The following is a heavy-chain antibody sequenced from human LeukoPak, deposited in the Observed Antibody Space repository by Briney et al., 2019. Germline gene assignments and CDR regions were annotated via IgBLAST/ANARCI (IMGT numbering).Heavy chain of an antibody. CDR1: GFAFTVYC. CDR2: IKKDGSEK. Sequence: GGSLRLSCAASGFAFTVYCMTGVPEAPEKRLGRVVDIKKDGSEKYYVDSVKGRFTISRDSARNSLYLQMNSLRAEDTAVYYCARRKTLDYWGQGTLVTVSS. V-gene: IGHV3-7*01. J-gene: IGHJ4*02. CDR3: ARRKTLDY.